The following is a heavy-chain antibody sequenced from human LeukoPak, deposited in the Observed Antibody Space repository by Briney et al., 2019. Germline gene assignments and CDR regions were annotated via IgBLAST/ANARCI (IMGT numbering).Heavy chain of an antibody. CDR1: GYTFTGYY. CDR3: EGGGVNYSANFIDYYTGV. Sequence: GSVKVSCKASGYTFTGYYMHWVRQAPGQGLEWVGWINPNSGGTNYAQKVRGRVTITRDKSINTVYLELNRLRSDDTAVYHCEGGGVNYSANFIDYYTGVWCKGNTV. J-gene: IGHJ6*03. D-gene: IGHD1-7*01. V-gene: IGHV1-2*02. CDR2: INPNSGGT.